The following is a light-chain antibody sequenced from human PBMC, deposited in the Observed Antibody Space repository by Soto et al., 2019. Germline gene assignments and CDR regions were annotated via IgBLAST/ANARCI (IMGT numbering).Light chain of an antibody. J-gene: IGLJ2*01. CDR2: DNN. V-gene: IGLV1-51*01. CDR3: GTWDSSVSTGI. Sequence: QSVLTQPPSVSAAPRQKVTISCSGSSSNIGDNYVSWYQQLPGTAPKLLIYDNNKRPSGIPDRFSGSKSGTSATLGITGLQTGDEADYYCGTWDSSVSTGIFGGGTKLTVL. CDR1: SSNIGDNY.